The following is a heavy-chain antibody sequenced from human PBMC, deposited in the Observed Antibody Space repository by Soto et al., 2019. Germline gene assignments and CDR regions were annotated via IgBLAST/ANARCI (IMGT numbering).Heavy chain of an antibody. D-gene: IGHD6-13*01. Sequence: QVQLVQSGAEVKKPGASVKVSCKASGYTFTSYAMHWVRQAPGQRLEWMGWLNAGNGNTKYSQKFQGRVTITRDTAATTAYMELSSLRSDDTAVYYCARVYPSLPIAAAVPADAFDIWGQGTMVTVSS. J-gene: IGHJ3*02. V-gene: IGHV1-3*01. CDR2: LNAGNGNT. CDR1: GYTFTSYA. CDR3: ARVYPSLPIAAAVPADAFDI.